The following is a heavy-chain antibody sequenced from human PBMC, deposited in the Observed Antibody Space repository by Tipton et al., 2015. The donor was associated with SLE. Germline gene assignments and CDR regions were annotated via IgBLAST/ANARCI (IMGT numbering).Heavy chain of an antibody. D-gene: IGHD2-2*01. J-gene: IGHJ4*02. CDR1: GGSFSGYY. CDR3: ARAYAGGVDY. CDR2: INHSGST. Sequence: TLSLTCAVYGGSFSGYYWSWIRQPPGKGLEWIGEINHSGSTNYNPSLKSRVTISVDTSKNQFSLKLSSVTAADTAVYYCARAYAGGVDYWGQGTLVPVSS. V-gene: IGHV4-34*01.